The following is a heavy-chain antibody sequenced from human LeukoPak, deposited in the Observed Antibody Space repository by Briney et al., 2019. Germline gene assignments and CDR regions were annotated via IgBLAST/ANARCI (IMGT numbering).Heavy chain of an antibody. D-gene: IGHD3-10*01. J-gene: IGHJ6*02. V-gene: IGHV4-31*03. Sequence: SETLSLTCTVSGGSISSGGYYWSWIRQHPGKGLEWIGYIYYSGSTYYNPSLKSRVTISVDTSKNQFSLKLSSVTAADTAVYYCARDRMVRGVGYYYGMDVWGQGTTVTVSS. CDR2: IYYSGST. CDR3: ARDRMVRGVGYYYGMDV. CDR1: GGSISSGGYY.